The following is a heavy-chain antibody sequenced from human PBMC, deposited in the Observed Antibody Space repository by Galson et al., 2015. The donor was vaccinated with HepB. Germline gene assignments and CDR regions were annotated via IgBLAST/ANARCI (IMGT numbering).Heavy chain of an antibody. CDR1: GGTFSSYA. CDR3: ARARNLGYSYGYMDY. Sequence: SVKVSCKASGGTFSSYAISWVRQAPGQGLEWMGGIIPIFGTANYAQKFQGRVTITADESTGTAYMELSSLRSEDTAVYYCARARNLGYSYGYMDYWGQGTLVTVSS. D-gene: IGHD5-18*01. CDR2: IIPIFGTA. J-gene: IGHJ4*02. V-gene: IGHV1-69*13.